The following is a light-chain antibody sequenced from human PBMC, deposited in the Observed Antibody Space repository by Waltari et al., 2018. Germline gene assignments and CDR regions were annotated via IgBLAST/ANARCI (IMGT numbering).Light chain of an antibody. CDR1: SSNIGANF. CDR3: ASWDDSMSVA. Sequence: QSVLTQSPSASGTPGQTVTISCSGTSSNIGANFVFWYQQLPGSAPRLIIYHNDRRPSGVPDRFSGSKSGTSGSLVISGIRAEDEADYICASWDDSMSVAFGGGTKLTVL. CDR2: HND. J-gene: IGLJ2*01. V-gene: IGLV1-47*01.